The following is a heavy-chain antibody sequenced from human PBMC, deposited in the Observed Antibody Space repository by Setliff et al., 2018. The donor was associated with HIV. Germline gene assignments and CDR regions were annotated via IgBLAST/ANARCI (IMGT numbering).Heavy chain of an antibody. CDR2: IYYSGST. J-gene: IGHJ5*02. CDR3: ARLRREEQWLVRGWFDP. CDR1: GGSISSSSYY. D-gene: IGHD6-19*01. V-gene: IGHV4-39*01. Sequence: PSETLSLTCTVSGGSISSSSYYWGWIRQPPGKGLEWIGSIYYSGSTYYNPSLKSRVTISVDTSKNQFSLKLSSVTAADTAVYYCARLRREEQWLVRGWFDPWGRGTLVTVSS.